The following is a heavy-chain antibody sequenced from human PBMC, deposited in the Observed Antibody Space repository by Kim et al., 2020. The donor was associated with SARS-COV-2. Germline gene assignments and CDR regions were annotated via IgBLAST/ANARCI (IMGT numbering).Heavy chain of an antibody. CDR1: GISFSTYG. D-gene: IGHD3-22*01. J-gene: IGHJ4*02. V-gene: IGHV3-30*18. CDR3: AKALDYNYESSLDY. CDR2: TSYDGGNI. Sequence: GGSLRLSCAASGISFSTYGMHWVRQAPGKGLEWVALTSYDGGNIYHADSVRGRFTVSRDNSKNTVYLQMNSLRDDDTAVYFCAKALDYNYESSLDYWGQGTLVTVSS.